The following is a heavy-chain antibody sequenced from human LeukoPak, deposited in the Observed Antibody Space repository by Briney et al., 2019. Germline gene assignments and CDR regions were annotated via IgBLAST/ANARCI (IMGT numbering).Heavy chain of an antibody. J-gene: IGHJ3*02. Sequence: PGGSLRLSCAASGFPFSDYYMSWVRQAPGKGLEWVSVIYSGGSTYYADSVKGRFTISRDNSKNTLYLQMNSLRAEDTAVYYCARDSSGYYKDAFDIWGQGTMVTVSS. CDR3: ARDSSGYYKDAFDI. D-gene: IGHD3-22*01. CDR2: IYSGGST. CDR1: GFPFSDYY. V-gene: IGHV3-66*01.